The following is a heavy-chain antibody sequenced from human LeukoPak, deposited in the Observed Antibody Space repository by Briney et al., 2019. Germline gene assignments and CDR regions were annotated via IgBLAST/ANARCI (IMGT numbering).Heavy chain of an antibody. V-gene: IGHV4-38-2*01. Sequence: SETLPLTCAVSGYSISSGYYWGWIRQPPGKGLEWIGSIYQSGSTYYNPSLKSRVTISVDTSKNQFSLKLSSVTAADTAVYYCARLRNWGPGSLFDYWGQGTLVTVSS. CDR1: GYSISSGYY. D-gene: IGHD7-27*01. CDR2: IYQSGST. CDR3: ARLRNWGPGSLFDY. J-gene: IGHJ4*02.